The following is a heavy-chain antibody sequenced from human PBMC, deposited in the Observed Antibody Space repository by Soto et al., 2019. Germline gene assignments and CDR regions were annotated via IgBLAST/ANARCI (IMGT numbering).Heavy chain of an antibody. V-gene: IGHV1-69*01. J-gene: IGHJ5*02. D-gene: IGHD6-19*01. CDR1: GGTFSRYA. Sequence: QVQLVQSGAEVKKPGSSVKVSCKASGGTFSRYAISWVRQAPGQGLEWMGGIIPIFGTANYAQKFQGRVTITADESTSKADMELSSLRTEDTAVYYCARDQGSGWHNWCDPWGQGTLVTVSS. CDR2: IIPIFGTA. CDR3: ARDQGSGWHNWCDP.